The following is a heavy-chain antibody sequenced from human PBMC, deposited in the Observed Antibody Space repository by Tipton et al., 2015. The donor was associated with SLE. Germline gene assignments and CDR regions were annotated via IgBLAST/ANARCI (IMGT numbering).Heavy chain of an antibody. V-gene: IGHV4-39*07. J-gene: IGHJ3*02. D-gene: IGHD1-1*01. CDR3: ARGEPEGLTTNTFDI. Sequence: TLSLTCTVSGGSISSSTYYWGWIRQPPGKGLEWIGSIYYSGSTYYNPSLKSRVTISVDTSKNQVSLNLASVTAADAAVYYCARGEPEGLTTNTFDIWGQGTEVTVAS. CDR2: IYYSGST. CDR1: GGSISSSTYY.